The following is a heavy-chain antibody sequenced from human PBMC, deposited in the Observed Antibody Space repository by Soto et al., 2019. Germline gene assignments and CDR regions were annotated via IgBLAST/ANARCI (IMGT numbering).Heavy chain of an antibody. CDR1: GYTFTRYP. D-gene: IGHD1-7*01. Sequence: ASVKVSCKASGYTFTRYPMNWVRQAPGQGLEWMGCNNTSTGNRKYAQGFTGRFVFSLDTSVSTTYLQIYSLKAEDTAVYYCATCKGELACYFDYWGQGTLVTVSS. CDR2: NNTSTGNR. V-gene: IGHV7-4-1*01. CDR3: ATCKGELACYFDY. J-gene: IGHJ4*02.